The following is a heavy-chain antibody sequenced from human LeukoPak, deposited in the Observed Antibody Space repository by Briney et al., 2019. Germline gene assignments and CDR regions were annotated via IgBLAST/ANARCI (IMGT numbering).Heavy chain of an antibody. D-gene: IGHD2-2*01. Sequence: SETLSLTCTVSGGSISSGSYYWIWIRQPAGKGLEWIGRIYTSGSTSYNPSLTSRVTISVDTSKNRISLKVRSVTAADTAVYYCARTTEDCSSTSCYQYWFDPWGQGTLVTVSS. CDR2: IYTSGST. CDR3: ARTTEDCSSTSCYQYWFDP. J-gene: IGHJ5*02. V-gene: IGHV4-61*02. CDR1: GGSISSGSYY.